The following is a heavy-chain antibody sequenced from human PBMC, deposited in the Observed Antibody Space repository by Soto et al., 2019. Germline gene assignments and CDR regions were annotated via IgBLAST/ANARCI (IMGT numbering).Heavy chain of an antibody. CDR2: IWYDGSNK. Sequence: PGGSLRLSCAASGFTFSSYGMHWVRQAPGKGLEWVAVIWYDGSNKYYADSVKGRFTISRDNSKNTLYLQMNSLRAEDTAVYYCERVSHNWNYFTDYWGQGTLVTVSS. J-gene: IGHJ4*02. CDR1: GFTFSSYG. CDR3: ERVSHNWNYFTDY. V-gene: IGHV3-33*01. D-gene: IGHD1-7*01.